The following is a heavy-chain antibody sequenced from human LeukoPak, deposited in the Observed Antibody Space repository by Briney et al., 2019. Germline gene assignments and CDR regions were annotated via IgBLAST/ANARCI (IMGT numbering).Heavy chain of an antibody. CDR1: GGSISSGSYY. D-gene: IGHD6-13*01. Sequence: PSQTLSLTCTVSGGSISSGSYYWSWIRQPAGKGLEWIGRIYTSGSTNYNPSLKSRVTISVDTSKNQSSLKLSSVTAADTAVYYCARSKAPLSPRWYGTCFDPWGQGTLVTVSS. CDR3: ARSKAPLSPRWYGTCFDP. V-gene: IGHV4-61*02. CDR2: IYTSGST. J-gene: IGHJ5*02.